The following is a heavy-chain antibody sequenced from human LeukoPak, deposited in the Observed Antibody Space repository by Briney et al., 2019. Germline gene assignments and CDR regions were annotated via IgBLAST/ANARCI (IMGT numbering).Heavy chain of an antibody. CDR2: IYYSGST. CDR3: ARMDYYDSSGSFDY. J-gene: IGHJ4*02. V-gene: IGHV4-39*07. CDR1: GGSISNYY. Sequence: SETLFLTCTVSGGSISNYYWGWIRQPPGEGLEWIGSIYYSGSTYYNSSLQSRVTISVDTSKNQFSLKLSSVTAADTAVYYCARMDYYDSSGSFDYWGQGTLVTVSS. D-gene: IGHD3-22*01.